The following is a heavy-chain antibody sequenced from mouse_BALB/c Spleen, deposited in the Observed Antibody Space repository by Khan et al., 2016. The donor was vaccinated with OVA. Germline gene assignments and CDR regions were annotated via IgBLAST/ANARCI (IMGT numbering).Heavy chain of an antibody. V-gene: IGHV14-3*02. D-gene: IGHD1-1*01. CDR3: ARPTVVPFGY. J-gene: IGHJ2*01. CDR2: IDPANGNT. Sequence: VQLQQAGAEFVKPGASVKLSCTAAGFNIKDYYMHWVKQRPEQGLEWIGRIDPANGNTKYDPKFQGKATITTDTSSNTAYLQLSSLTSEDTADYYCARPTVVPFGYWGQGTTLTVSS. CDR1: GFNIKDYY.